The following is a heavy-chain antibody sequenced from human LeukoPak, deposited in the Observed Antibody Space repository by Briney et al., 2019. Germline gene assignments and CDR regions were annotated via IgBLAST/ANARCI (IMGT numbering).Heavy chain of an antibody. J-gene: IGHJ5*02. CDR2: IYYSGST. Sequence: SETLSLTCTVSGGSISSYYWSWIRQPPGKGLEWVGYIYYSGSTNYNPSLKSRVTISVDTSKNQFSLKLSSVTAADTAVYYCARYGSGGNWFDPWGQGTLVTVSS. CDR1: GGSISSYY. CDR3: ARYGSGGNWFDP. D-gene: IGHD3-10*01. V-gene: IGHV4-59*08.